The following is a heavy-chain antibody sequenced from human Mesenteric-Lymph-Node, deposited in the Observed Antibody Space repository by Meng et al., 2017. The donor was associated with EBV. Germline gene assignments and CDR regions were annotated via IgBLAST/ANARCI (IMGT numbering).Heavy chain of an antibody. Sequence: QVEVVQSGAEVKKPGAAAKVSCKASGYTFTNYYIHWVRQAPGQGLEWIGWMNPKSGNAGYAQKFQGRVTLTRSTSIDTAYMELRSLISEDTAVYYCARGPYSDFWTGDYTLVRGTDYWGQGTLVTVSS. CDR3: ARGPYSDFWTGDYTLVRGTDY. V-gene: IGHV1-8*02. CDR1: GYTFTNYY. J-gene: IGHJ4*02. CDR2: MNPKSGNA. D-gene: IGHD3-3*01.